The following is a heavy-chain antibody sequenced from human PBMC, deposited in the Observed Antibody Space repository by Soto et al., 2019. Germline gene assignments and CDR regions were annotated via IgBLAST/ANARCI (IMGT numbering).Heavy chain of an antibody. CDR3: ARSMGRGGNDY. CDR1: GFTFSDYW. Sequence: EVQLVESGGGLVQPGGSLRLSCAASGFTFSDYWMSWVRQAPGKGLECVANIKTDGSEKYYVDPVKGRFTISRDNAKNSLYLQMNSLRAEDTAVYYCARSMGRGGNDYWGQGTLVAVSS. D-gene: IGHD3-10*01. CDR2: IKTDGSEK. V-gene: IGHV3-7*05. J-gene: IGHJ4*02.